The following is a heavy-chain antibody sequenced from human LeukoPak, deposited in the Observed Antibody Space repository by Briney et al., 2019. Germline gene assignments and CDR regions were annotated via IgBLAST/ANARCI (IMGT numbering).Heavy chain of an antibody. CDR1: GFTFDAYG. D-gene: IGHD1-26*01. Sequence: PGGSLRLSCAASGFTFDAYGMTWVRQAPGKGLEWVSGINWNGGTTGYADSVKGRFTISRDNAKNSLYLQMSSPRAEDTALYHCARTRYSGSYGGADYWGQGTLVTVSS. J-gene: IGHJ4*02. CDR3: ARTRYSGSYGGADY. CDR2: INWNGGTT. V-gene: IGHV3-20*01.